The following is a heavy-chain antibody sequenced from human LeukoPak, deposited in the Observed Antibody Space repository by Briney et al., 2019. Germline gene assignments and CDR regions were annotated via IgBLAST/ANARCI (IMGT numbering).Heavy chain of an antibody. D-gene: IGHD3-22*01. J-gene: IGHJ4*02. V-gene: IGHV1-2*02. CDR1: GYTFTGYY. CDR3: ARGRDGSSGYSDY. Sequence: ASVKVSCKASGYTFTGYYMHWVRQAPGQGLEWMGWINPNSGGTNYAQKFQGRVTMTRDTSISTAYMELSRLRSDDTAVYYCARGRDGSSGYSDYWGQGTLVTVSS. CDR2: INPNSGGT.